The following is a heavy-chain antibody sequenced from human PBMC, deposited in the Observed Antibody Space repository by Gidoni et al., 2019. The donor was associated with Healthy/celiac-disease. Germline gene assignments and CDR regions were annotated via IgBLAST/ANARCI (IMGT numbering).Heavy chain of an antibody. J-gene: IGHJ6*03. V-gene: IGHV3-23*01. CDR2: ISGSGGST. Sequence: EVQLLESGGGLVQPGGSLRLSCAASGFTFSSYAMSWVRQAPGKVLEWVSAISGSGGSTYYADSVKGRFTISRDNSKNTLYLQMNSLRAEDTAVYYCAKGDDIGYYYYYYMDVWGKGTTVTVSS. CDR3: AKGDDIGYYYYYYMDV. CDR1: GFTFSSYA.